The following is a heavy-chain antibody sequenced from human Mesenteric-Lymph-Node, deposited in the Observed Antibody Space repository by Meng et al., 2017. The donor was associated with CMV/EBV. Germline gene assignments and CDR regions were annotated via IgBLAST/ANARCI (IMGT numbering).Heavy chain of an antibody. CDR2: IYYSGST. D-gene: IGHD3-3*01. Sequence: SETLSLTCSVSGGPITSSRYYWGWIRQTPGKGLEWIGSIYYSGSTFYNPSLKSRLTISVDTSKNMFSLKLTSVTAADTAVYYCGRQAYDFWSDYDLDSWGQGTLVTVSS. J-gene: IGHJ4*02. CDR3: GRQAYDFWSDYDLDS. CDR1: GGPITSSRYY. V-gene: IGHV4-39*01.